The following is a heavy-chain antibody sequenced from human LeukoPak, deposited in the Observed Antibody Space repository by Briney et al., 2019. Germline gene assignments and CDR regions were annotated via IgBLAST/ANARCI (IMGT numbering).Heavy chain of an antibody. CDR1: GGTFSSYA. Sequence: SVKVSCKASGGTFSSYAISWVRQAPGQGLEWMGRIIPIFGTANYAQRFQGRVTITTDESTSTAYMELSSLRSEDTAVYYCAREGGSSWFGDWFDPWGQGTLVTVSS. D-gene: IGHD6-13*01. J-gene: IGHJ5*02. CDR2: IIPIFGTA. CDR3: AREGGSSWFGDWFDP. V-gene: IGHV1-69*05.